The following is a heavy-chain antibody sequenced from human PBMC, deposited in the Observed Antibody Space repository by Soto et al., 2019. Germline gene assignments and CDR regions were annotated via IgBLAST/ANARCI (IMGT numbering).Heavy chain of an antibody. J-gene: IGHJ4*02. CDR2: IYYSGTT. V-gene: IGHV4-28*01. Sequence: SETLSLTCAVSGYSISSSNWWCWIRQPPGKGLEWIGYIYYSGTTYYNPSXXSRVTMSVDTSKNQFSLKLTSVPAVDTAVYYCARREIQGPIDYWGQGTLVTVS. CDR1: GYSISSSNW. D-gene: IGHD1-26*01. CDR3: ARREIQGPIDY.